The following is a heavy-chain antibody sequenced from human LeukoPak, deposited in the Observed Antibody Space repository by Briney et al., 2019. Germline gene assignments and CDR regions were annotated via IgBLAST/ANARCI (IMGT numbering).Heavy chain of an antibody. J-gene: IGHJ1*01. Sequence: GGSLRLSCAASGFTFSSYSMNWVRQAPGKGLEWVSSISTSSAYIYCADSEKGRFTISRDNAKNSLYLQMNSLRVEDTAVYYCARGPRNSSSYQYFQHWGQGTLVTVSS. V-gene: IGHV3-21*01. CDR1: GFTFSSYS. D-gene: IGHD6-13*01. CDR3: ARGPRNSSSYQYFQH. CDR2: ISTSSAYI.